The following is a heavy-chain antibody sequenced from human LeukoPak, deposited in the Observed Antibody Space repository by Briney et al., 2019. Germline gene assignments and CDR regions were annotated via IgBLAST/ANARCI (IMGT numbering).Heavy chain of an antibody. CDR2: INHSGST. V-gene: IGHV4-34*01. CDR3: AREREGYNWNYGLDY. CDR1: GGSFSGYY. D-gene: IGHD1-7*01. Sequence: SETLSLTCAVYGGSFSGYYWSWIRQPPGKGLEWIGEINHSGSTNYNPSLKSRVTISVDTSKNQFSLKLSSVIAADTAVYYCAREREGYNWNYGLDYWGQGTLVTVSS. J-gene: IGHJ4*02.